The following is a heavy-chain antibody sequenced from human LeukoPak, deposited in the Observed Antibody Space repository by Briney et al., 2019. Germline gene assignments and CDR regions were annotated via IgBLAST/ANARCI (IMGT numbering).Heavy chain of an antibody. CDR2: IYYSGST. J-gene: IGHJ5*02. V-gene: IGHV4-59*01. Sequence: SETLSLTCTVSGGSISSYYWSWIRQPPGKGLEWIGYIYYSGSTNYNPSLKSRVTISVDTSKNQFSLKLSSVTAADTAVYYCARNYYDSSGYYYSFNWFDPWGQGTLVTVSS. CDR1: GGSISSYY. D-gene: IGHD3-22*01. CDR3: ARNYYDSSGYYYSFNWFDP.